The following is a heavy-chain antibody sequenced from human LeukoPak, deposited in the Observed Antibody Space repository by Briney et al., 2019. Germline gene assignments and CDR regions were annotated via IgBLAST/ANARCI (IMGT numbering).Heavy chain of an antibody. CDR2: IKEDGSEA. J-gene: IGHJ4*02. D-gene: IGHD3-22*01. Sequence: GGSLRLSCAASGFIFKKYWMNWVRQVPGKGLECLANIKEDGSEAYYADSVKGRFTISRDNSKNTLYLQMNSLRAEDTAVYHCAKAWGYYYDSSGYYGHFDYWGQGTLVTVSS. V-gene: IGHV3-7*03. CDR3: AKAWGYYYDSSGYYGHFDY. CDR1: GFIFKKYW.